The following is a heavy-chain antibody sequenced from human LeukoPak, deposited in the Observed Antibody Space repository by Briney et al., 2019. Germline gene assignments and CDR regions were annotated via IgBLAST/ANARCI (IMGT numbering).Heavy chain of an antibody. D-gene: IGHD6-19*01. CDR2: INPSGGGP. CDR3: TRARYSSGWYPFDY. J-gene: IGHJ4*02. V-gene: IGHV1-46*01. Sequence: ASVKVSCKASGYTFTSHFIHWVRQAPGQGLEWMGIINPSGGGPTYVQKFQGRVTMTRDTSTSTIYMELRSLRSEDTAVYYCTRARYSSGWYPFDYWGQGTLVTVSS. CDR1: GYTFTSHF.